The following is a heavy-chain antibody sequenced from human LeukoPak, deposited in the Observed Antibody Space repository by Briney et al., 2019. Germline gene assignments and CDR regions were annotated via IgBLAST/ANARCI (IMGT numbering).Heavy chain of an antibody. Sequence: ASVKVSCRASGYSFTNYYMHWVRQAPEQGLEWMGIINPSGGSTTYAQKFQGRVTMTRDTSTSTVYMELSSLRSEDTAVYYCARNRWLDYWGQGTLVTVSS. V-gene: IGHV1-46*01. CDR2: INPSGGST. J-gene: IGHJ4*02. CDR3: ARNRWLDY. CDR1: GYSFTNYY. D-gene: IGHD5-24*01.